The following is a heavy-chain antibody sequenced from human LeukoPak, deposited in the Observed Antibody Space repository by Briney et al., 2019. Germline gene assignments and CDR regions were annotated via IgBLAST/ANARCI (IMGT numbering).Heavy chain of an antibody. CDR1: GFTFSDHS. CDR3: ARDIDVDSSWYKVYYYYYYMDV. J-gene: IGHJ6*03. Sequence: PGGSLRLSCAASGFTFSDHSMNWVRQAPGKGLEWVSYISPSSRTIYYADSVKGRFTISRDNAKNSLSLQMNSLRADDTAVYYCARDIDVDSSWYKVYYYYYYMDVWGKGTTVTVSS. V-gene: IGHV3-48*01. D-gene: IGHD6-13*01. CDR2: ISPSSRTI.